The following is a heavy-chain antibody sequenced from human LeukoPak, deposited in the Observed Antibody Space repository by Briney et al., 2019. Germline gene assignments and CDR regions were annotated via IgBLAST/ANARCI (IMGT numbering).Heavy chain of an antibody. J-gene: IGHJ3*02. CDR1: GFTFSSYA. Sequence: PGRSLRLSCAASGFTFSSYAMHWVRQAPGKVLEWVAVISYDGSNKYYADSVKGRFTISRDNSKNTLYLQMNSLRAEDTAVYYCAREAYDSRASGTFDIWGQGTMVTVSS. CDR2: ISYDGSNK. V-gene: IGHV3-30-3*01. CDR3: AREAYDSRASGTFDI. D-gene: IGHD3-22*01.